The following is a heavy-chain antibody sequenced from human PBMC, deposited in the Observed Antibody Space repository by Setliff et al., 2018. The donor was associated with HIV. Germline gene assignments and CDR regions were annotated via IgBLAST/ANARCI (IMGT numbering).Heavy chain of an antibody. J-gene: IGHJ4*02. CDR3: VRSGGFGELYGY. Sequence: PGESLKISCKASGYSFTSYWIGWVRQMPGKGLEWMGIIYPGDSDSRYSPPFQGQVTISVDKSISTAYLQWDRLKASDTAMYYCVRSGGFGELYGYWGQGTPVTVSS. CDR1: GYSFTSYW. D-gene: IGHD3-10*01. CDR2: IYPGDSDS. V-gene: IGHV5-51*01.